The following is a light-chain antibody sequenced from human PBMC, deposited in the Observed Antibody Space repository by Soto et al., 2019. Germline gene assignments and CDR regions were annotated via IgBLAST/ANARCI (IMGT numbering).Light chain of an antibody. Sequence: QSALTQPASVSGSPGQSITISCTGTSSDVGLYDYVSWYQQHPGKAPQLMIYAVSNRPSGVSNRFSASKSGNTASLFISGLQAEDEADYYCSSYTSDSSYVFGSATKVNVL. V-gene: IGLV2-14*01. J-gene: IGLJ1*01. CDR1: SSDVGLYDY. CDR2: AVS. CDR3: SSYTSDSSYV.